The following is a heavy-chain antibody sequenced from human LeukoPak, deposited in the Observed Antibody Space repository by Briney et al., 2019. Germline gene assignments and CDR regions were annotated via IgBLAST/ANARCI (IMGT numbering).Heavy chain of an antibody. CDR1: GCTFSSYA. D-gene: IGHD4-11*01. CDR2: IIPIFGTA. Sequence: SVKVSCKASGCTFSSYAISWVRQAPGQGLEWMGGIIPIFGTANYAQKFQGRVTITADESTSTAYMELSSLRSEDTAVYYCASFNRDSNYVVFDYWGQGTLVTVSS. CDR3: ASFNRDSNYVVFDY. V-gene: IGHV1-69*13. J-gene: IGHJ4*02.